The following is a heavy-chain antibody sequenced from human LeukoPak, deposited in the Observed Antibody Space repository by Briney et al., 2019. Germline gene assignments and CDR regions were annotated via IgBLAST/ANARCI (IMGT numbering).Heavy chain of an antibody. CDR1: GFSVTTNSYC. J-gene: IGHJ4*02. CDR2: DYCGGNT. D-gene: IGHD3-10*01. V-gene: IGHV4-61*01. Sequence: SETLSLTCTVSGFSVTTNSYCWGWIRQPPGKGLEWIGYDYCGGNTNYDPSLKRRVTISVDTSKNQFSLTLTSVTAADTAVYFCARDHFGSLDSWGQGILVTVSS. CDR3: ARDHFGSLDS.